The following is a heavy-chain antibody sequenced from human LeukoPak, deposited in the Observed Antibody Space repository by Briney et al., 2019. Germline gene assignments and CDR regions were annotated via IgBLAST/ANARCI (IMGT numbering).Heavy chain of an antibody. CDR3: ARDYVWGSYRFFDY. CDR2: IYSGGST. CDR1: GFTFSSNY. V-gene: IGHV3-53*01. J-gene: IGHJ4*02. Sequence: PGGSLRLSCAASGFTFSSNYMSWVRQAPGKGLEWVSVIYSGGSTYYSDSVTGRFTISRDNSKNTRYLQINSLRAEDTAVYYCARDYVWGSYRFFDYWGQGTLVTVSS. D-gene: IGHD3-16*02.